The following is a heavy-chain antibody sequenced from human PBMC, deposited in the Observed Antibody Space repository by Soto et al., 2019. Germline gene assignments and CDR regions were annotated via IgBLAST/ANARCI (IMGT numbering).Heavy chain of an antibody. Sequence: QVPLVQSGAEVKKPGASVKVSCKASGYTFTSYAMHCVRQAPGQRLEWMGWINAGNGNTKYSQKFQGRVTITRDTSASTAYMELSSLRSEDTAVYYCARGFHRVTTPDYWGQGTLVTVSS. CDR2: INAGNGNT. V-gene: IGHV1-3*01. J-gene: IGHJ4*02. CDR3: ARGFHRVTTPDY. CDR1: GYTFTSYA. D-gene: IGHD4-17*01.